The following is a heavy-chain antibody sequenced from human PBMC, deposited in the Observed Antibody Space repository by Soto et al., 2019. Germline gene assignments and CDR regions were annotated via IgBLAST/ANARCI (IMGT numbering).Heavy chain of an antibody. D-gene: IGHD5-12*01. CDR2: IYYSGST. Sequence: QVQLQESGPGLVKPSETLSLTCTVSGGSISSYYWSWIRQPPGKGLEWIGYIYYSGSTNYNPSLKSRVTISVDTSKNQFSLKLSSVTAADTAVYYCARDAGGYSGYDFYYYYGMDVWGQGTTVTVSS. J-gene: IGHJ6*02. V-gene: IGHV4-59*01. CDR3: ARDAGGYSGYDFYYYYGMDV. CDR1: GGSISSYY.